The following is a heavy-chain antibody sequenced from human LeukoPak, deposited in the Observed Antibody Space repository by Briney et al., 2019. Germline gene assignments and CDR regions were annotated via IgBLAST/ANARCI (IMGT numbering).Heavy chain of an antibody. CDR2: ISYDGSNK. CDR1: GFTFSSYC. CDR3: AKDLDDILTGYIGQFDY. D-gene: IGHD3-9*01. J-gene: IGHJ4*02. V-gene: IGHV3-30*18. Sequence: PGGSLRLSCAASGFTFSSYCMHWVRQAPGKGLEWVAVISYDGSNKYYADSVKGRFTISRDNSKNTLYLQMNSLRAEDTAVYYCAKDLDDILTGYIGQFDYWGQGTLVTVSS.